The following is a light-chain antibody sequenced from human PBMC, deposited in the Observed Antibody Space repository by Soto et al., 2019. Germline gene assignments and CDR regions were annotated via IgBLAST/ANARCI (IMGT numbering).Light chain of an antibody. CDR2: GAS. Sequence: EIVLTQSPGTLSLSPGERATLSCRASQSVSSSYLAWYQQKPGQAPRLLNYGASSRATGIPDRFSGSGSGTDFTLTISRLKPEDFAVYYCQQYGSSPHTFGQGTKLEIK. J-gene: IGKJ2*01. CDR3: QQYGSSPHT. V-gene: IGKV3-20*01. CDR1: QSVSSSY.